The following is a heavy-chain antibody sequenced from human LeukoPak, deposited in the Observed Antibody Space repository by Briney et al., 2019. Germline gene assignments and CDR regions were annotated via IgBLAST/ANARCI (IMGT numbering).Heavy chain of an antibody. V-gene: IGHV1-69*13. CDR2: IIPTFGTA. CDR1: GGTFSSYA. D-gene: IGHD3-10*01. Sequence: SVKVSCKASGGTFSSYAISWVRQAPGQGLEWMGGIIPTFGTANYAQKFRGRVTITADESTSTAYMELSSLRSDDTAVYYCARDRGQLWFGEPHGMDVWGQGTTVTVSS. J-gene: IGHJ6*02. CDR3: ARDRGQLWFGEPHGMDV.